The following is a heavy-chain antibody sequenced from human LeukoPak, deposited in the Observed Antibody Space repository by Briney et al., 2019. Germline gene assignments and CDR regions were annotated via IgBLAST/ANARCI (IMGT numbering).Heavy chain of an antibody. Sequence: GASVKVSCKASGYTFTGYYIHWVRQAPRQGLEWMGRINPNSGGTNYAQKPQGRVTMTRDTSISTAYMELNSLRSDDTAVYYCARDGGAAADDALDYWGQGILVTVSS. CDR2: INPNSGGT. J-gene: IGHJ4*02. V-gene: IGHV1-2*06. CDR1: GYTFTGYY. D-gene: IGHD6-13*01. CDR3: ARDGGAAADDALDY.